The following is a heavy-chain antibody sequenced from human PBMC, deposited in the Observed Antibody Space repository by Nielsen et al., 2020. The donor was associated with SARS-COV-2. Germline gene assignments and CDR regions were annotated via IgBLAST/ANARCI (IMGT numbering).Heavy chain of an antibody. Sequence: ESLKISCTVSGGSMSSYYWGWIRQPAGKGLEWIGRFYPSGSITYNPSLQSRVTMSVDTSKNQFSLNLRSVTAADTAVYYCARVPQWYFDLWGRGTLVTVSS. V-gene: IGHV4-4*07. CDR1: GGSMSSYY. CDR3: ARVPQWYFDL. J-gene: IGHJ2*01. CDR2: FYPSGSI.